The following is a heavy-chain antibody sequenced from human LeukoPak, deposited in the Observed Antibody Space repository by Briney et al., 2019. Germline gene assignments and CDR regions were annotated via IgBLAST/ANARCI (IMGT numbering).Heavy chain of an antibody. Sequence: ASVKVSCKASGYTFTSYDINWVRQATGQGLGWMGWMNPKSGNTGYAQKFHGRVTMTRNTSISTAYMELSSLRSEDTAVYYCARSQRAYSGSYPLCYWGQGTLVTVSS. J-gene: IGHJ4*02. CDR1: GYTFTSYD. D-gene: IGHD1-26*01. CDR2: MNPKSGNT. V-gene: IGHV1-8*01. CDR3: ARSQRAYSGSYPLCY.